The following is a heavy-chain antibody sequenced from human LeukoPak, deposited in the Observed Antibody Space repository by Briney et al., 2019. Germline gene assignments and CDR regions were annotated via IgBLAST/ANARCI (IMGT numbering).Heavy chain of an antibody. D-gene: IGHD3-22*01. CDR3: ARSGRGYYDSLDH. Sequence: GGSLRLSCEASGFTFSSHGMYWVRQAPGKGLAWVALIWYDGSNKYYADAVKGRFTISRDNPNNTLYLQMNSLRAEDTAVYYCARSGRGYYDSLDHWGQGDLVTVSS. CDR1: GFTFSSHG. J-gene: IGHJ4*02. V-gene: IGHV3-33*07. CDR2: IWYDGSNK.